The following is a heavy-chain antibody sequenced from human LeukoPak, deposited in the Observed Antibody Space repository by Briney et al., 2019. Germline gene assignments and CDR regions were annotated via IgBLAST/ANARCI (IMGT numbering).Heavy chain of an antibody. D-gene: IGHD6-13*01. Sequence: GASVTVSCKASGYTFTGYYMHWVRQAPGQGLEWMGWINPNSGGTNYAQKFQGRVTMTRDTSISTAYMELSRLRSDDTAVYYCARDHPAAAGNTDIFDYWGQGTLVTVSS. V-gene: IGHV1-2*02. J-gene: IGHJ4*02. CDR1: GYTFTGYY. CDR3: ARDHPAAAGNTDIFDY. CDR2: INPNSGGT.